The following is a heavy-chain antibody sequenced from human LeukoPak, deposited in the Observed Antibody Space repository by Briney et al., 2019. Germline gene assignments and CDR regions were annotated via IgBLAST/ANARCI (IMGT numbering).Heavy chain of an antibody. D-gene: IGHD1-1*01. CDR2: INHSGST. CDR1: GVSFSGYY. J-gene: IGHJ4*02. Sequence: SETLSLTCAVYGVSFSGYYWSWIRQPPGKGLEWIGEINHSGSTNYNPSLKSRVTISVDTSKNQFSLKLSSVTAADTAVYYCARLTRRSGNYFDYWGQGTLVTVSS. CDR3: ARLTRRSGNYFDY. V-gene: IGHV4-34*01.